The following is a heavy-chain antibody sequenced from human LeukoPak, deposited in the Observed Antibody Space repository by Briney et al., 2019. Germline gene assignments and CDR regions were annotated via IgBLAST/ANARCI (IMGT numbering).Heavy chain of an antibody. CDR2: IIPIFDTA. D-gene: IGHD6-13*01. V-gene: IGHV1-69*05. Sequence: SVKVSCKASGGTFSSYAISWVRQAPGQGLEWMGGIIPIFDTANYAQKFQGRVTITTDESTSTAYMELSSLRSEDTAVYYCARDSSSWPDAFDIWGQGTMVTVSS. CDR3: ARDSSSWPDAFDI. CDR1: GGTFSSYA. J-gene: IGHJ3*02.